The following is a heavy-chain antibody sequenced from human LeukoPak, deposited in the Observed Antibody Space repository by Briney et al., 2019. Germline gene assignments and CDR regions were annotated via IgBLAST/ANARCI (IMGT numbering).Heavy chain of an antibody. CDR1: GFTFSSYA. CDR2: ISGSGGST. CDR3: ARLQQRHNWFDP. Sequence: GGSLRLSCAASGFTFSSYAMSWVRQAPGKGLEWVSAISGSGGSTYYADSVKGRFTISRDNSKNTLYLQMNSLRAEDTAVYYCARLQQRHNWFDPWGQGTLVTVSS. J-gene: IGHJ5*02. D-gene: IGHD4-11*01. V-gene: IGHV3-23*01.